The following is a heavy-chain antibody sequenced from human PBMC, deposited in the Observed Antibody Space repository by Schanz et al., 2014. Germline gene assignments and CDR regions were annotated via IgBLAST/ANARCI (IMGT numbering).Heavy chain of an antibody. CDR2: ITNKPNNYNT. CDR1: GLLFSYYY. CDR3: AKDLAAVGVFDY. Sequence: VQLVESGGGVVQPGRSLRLSCAASGLLFSYYYMSGVRQAPGKGLEWVGRITNKPNNYNTEYAASVKGRFTISRDNSKNTLDLQMNSLRAEDTAIYYCAKDLAAVGVFDYWGQGSLGTVSP. D-gene: IGHD6-13*01. J-gene: IGHJ4*02. V-gene: IGHV3-72*01.